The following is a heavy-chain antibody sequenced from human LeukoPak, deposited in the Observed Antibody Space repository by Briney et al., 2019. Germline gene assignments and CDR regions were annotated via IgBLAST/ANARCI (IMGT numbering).Heavy chain of an antibody. CDR2: IIPIFGTA. CDR3: ARAPWSYGSYYYGMDV. Sequence: GASVKVSCKASGGTFSSYAISWVRQAPGQGLEWMGGIIPIFGTANYAQKFQGRVTITADESTSTAYMELSSLRSEDTAVYYCARAPWSYGSYYYGMDVWGQGTTVTVSS. CDR1: GGTFSSYA. J-gene: IGHJ6*02. D-gene: IGHD5-18*01. V-gene: IGHV1-69*01.